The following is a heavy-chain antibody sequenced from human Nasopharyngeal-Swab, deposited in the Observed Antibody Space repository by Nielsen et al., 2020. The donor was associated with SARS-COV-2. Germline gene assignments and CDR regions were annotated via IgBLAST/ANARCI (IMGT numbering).Heavy chain of an antibody. D-gene: IGHD6-19*01. V-gene: IGHV3-33*01. CDR3: ARDLAVAEYRGDYFDY. J-gene: IGHJ4*02. Sequence: WIRQPPGKGLEWVAVIWYDGSNKYYADSVKGRFTISRDNSKNTLYLQMNSLRAEDTAVYYCARDLAVAEYRGDYFDYRGQGTLVTVSS. CDR2: IWYDGSNK.